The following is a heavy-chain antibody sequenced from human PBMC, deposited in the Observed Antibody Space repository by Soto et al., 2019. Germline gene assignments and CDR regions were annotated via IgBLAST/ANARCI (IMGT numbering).Heavy chain of an antibody. Sequence: GASVKVSCKASGYTFTSYGISWVRQAPGQGLEWMGWISAYNGNTNYAQKLQGRVTMTTDTSTSTAYMELRSLRSDDTAVYYCARARRDCPVCYGMDVWGQGTTVTVSS. J-gene: IGHJ6*02. CDR2: ISAYNGNT. CDR1: GYTFTSYG. CDR3: ARARRDCPVCYGMDV. V-gene: IGHV1-18*01. D-gene: IGHD2-21*02.